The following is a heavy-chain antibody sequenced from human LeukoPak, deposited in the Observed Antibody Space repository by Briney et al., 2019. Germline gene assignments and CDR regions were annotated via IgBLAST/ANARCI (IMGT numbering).Heavy chain of an antibody. J-gene: IGHJ3*02. Sequence: GGSLRLSCAASGFTFSSYWMSWVRQAPGKGLEWVANINPDGSEKNYVDSVKGRFTISRDNAKNSLYLQMNSLRAEDTAFYYCAKDIRQWLGLGAFDIWGQGTMVTVSS. CDR3: AKDIRQWLGLGAFDI. D-gene: IGHD6-19*01. CDR1: GFTFSSYW. V-gene: IGHV3-7*03. CDR2: INPDGSEK.